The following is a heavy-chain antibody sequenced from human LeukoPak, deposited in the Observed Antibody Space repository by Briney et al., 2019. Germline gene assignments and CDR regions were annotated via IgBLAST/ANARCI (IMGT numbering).Heavy chain of an antibody. D-gene: IGHD3-9*01. J-gene: IGHJ6*02. CDR2: IIPIFGTA. CDR3: ARNHYYDILTGSVTYGMDV. Sequence: SVKVSCKASEGTFSSYAISWVRQAPGQGLEWMGGIIPIFGTANYAQKLQGRVTMTTDTSTSTAYMELRSLRSDDTAVYYCARNHYYDILTGSVTYGMDVWGQGTTVTVSS. CDR1: EGTFSSYA. V-gene: IGHV1-69*05.